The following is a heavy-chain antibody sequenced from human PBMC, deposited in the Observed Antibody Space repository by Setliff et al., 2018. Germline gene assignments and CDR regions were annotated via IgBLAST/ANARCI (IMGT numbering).Heavy chain of an antibody. Sequence: GGSLRLSCAASGFTFDDYVFSWVRQAPGKGLEWVSSISGSGRYIYEADSVRGRFIISRDNAKNLVYLQMNSLRAEDTAVYYCARDVRGILSLHDFDSWGQGTLVTVSS. CDR3: ARDVRGILSLHDFDS. CDR2: ISGSGRYI. V-gene: IGHV3-21*06. J-gene: IGHJ4*02. D-gene: IGHD2-15*01. CDR1: GFTFDDYV.